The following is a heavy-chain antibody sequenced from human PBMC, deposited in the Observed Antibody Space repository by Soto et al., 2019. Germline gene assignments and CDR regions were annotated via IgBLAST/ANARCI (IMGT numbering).Heavy chain of an antibody. CDR3: AKVKQWLAYNWFDP. CDR2: ISGSGGST. D-gene: IGHD6-19*01. Sequence: PGGSLRHSCASSGFTFISYAMSLVRQAPGKGLEWVSAISGSGGSTYYADSVKGRFTISRDNSKNTLYLQMNSLRAEDTAVYYCAKVKQWLAYNWFDPWGQGTLVTVSS. J-gene: IGHJ5*02. CDR1: GFTFISYA. V-gene: IGHV3-23*01.